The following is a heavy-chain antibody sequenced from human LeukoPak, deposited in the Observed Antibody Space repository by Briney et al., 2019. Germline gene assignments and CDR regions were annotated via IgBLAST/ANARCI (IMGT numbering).Heavy chain of an antibody. D-gene: IGHD4-17*01. CDR2: IDRSGGST. CDR3: ARGSHGEHDS. V-gene: IGHV3-23*01. CDR1: GFTFSGYW. J-gene: IGHJ5*01. Sequence: GGSLRLSCAASGFTFSGYWMNWVRQAPGKGLEWVAAIDRSGGSTFYADSVKGRFTISKDNSKNTLYLQINSLRVDDTAIYYCARGSHGEHDSWGQGTLVTVSS.